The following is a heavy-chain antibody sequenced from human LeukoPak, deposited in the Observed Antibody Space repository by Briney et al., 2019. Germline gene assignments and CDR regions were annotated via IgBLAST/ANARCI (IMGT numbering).Heavy chain of an antibody. CDR2: ISSSSSYI. CDR1: AFIFSGHW. D-gene: IGHD5-12*01. J-gene: IGHJ4*02. CDR3: ARGVGYDYSDY. V-gene: IGHV3-21*01. Sequence: PGGSLRLSCEGSAFIFSGHWMNWVRQAPGKGLEWVSSISSSSSYIYYADSVKGRFTISRDNAKNSLYLQMNSLRAEDTAVYYCARGVGYDYSDYWGQGTLVTISS.